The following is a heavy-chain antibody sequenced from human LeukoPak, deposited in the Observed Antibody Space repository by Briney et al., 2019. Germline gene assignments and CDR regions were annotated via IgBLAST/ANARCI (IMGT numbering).Heavy chain of an antibody. CDR2: INPNSGGT. V-gene: IGHV1-2*04. Sequence: GASVKVSCKASGYTFTDYYMQWVRQAPGQELEWMGWINPNSGGTHYVQRFQGWVTMTRDTSISTAYMELSRLTSDDTAVYYCARGGPYYDSSRANDPNYWGQGTLVTVSS. D-gene: IGHD3-22*01. CDR3: ARGGPYYDSSRANDPNY. CDR1: GYTFTDYY. J-gene: IGHJ4*02.